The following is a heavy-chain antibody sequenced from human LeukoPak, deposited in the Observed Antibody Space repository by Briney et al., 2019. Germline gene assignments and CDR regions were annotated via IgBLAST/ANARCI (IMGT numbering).Heavy chain of an antibody. CDR2: ISSSGTTI. J-gene: IGHJ4*02. Sequence: PGGSLRLSCAASGFTFSSYEMNWVRQAPGKGLEWISYISSSGTTIYYADSVKGRFTISRDNAKNSLYLRMNSLRAEDTAVYYCARSYSSTWYLYYFDYWGQGTLVTVSS. CDR1: GFTFSSYE. D-gene: IGHD6-13*01. CDR3: ARSYSSTWYLYYFDY. V-gene: IGHV3-48*03.